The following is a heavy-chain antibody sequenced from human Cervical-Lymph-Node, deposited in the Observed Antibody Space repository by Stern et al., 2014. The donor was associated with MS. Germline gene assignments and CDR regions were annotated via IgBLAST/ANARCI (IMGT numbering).Heavy chain of an antibody. CDR1: GDTFSTHA. Sequence: VQLVESWAAVKKPGSSVKVSCKSSGDTFSTHAISWVRQAPGQGLERMGRIIPILDTTGDEHKLQGRLTIDADETTNTAYMELSSLTPDDTAVYYCAREKSDCSGGSCFSSLDYWGQGTLVTVSS. V-gene: IGHV1-69*11. CDR3: AREKSDCSGGSCFSSLDY. J-gene: IGHJ4*02. CDR2: IIPILDTT. D-gene: IGHD2-15*01.